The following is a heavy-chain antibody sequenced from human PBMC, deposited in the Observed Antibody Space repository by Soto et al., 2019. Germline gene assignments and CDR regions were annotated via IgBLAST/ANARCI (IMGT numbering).Heavy chain of an antibody. CDR1: GFTFSGYW. CDR3: ASSDWGSWDY. D-gene: IGHD7-27*01. CDR2: IKQDGSEK. J-gene: IGHJ4*02. Sequence: GGSLRLSGAASGFTFSGYWMSWFPKAPGKGLGGVANIKQDGSEKYYVDSVKARFTISRDNAKNSLYLQMNSLRAEDTAGDYCASSDWGSWDYWGQGTLVTVSS. V-gene: IGHV3-7*03.